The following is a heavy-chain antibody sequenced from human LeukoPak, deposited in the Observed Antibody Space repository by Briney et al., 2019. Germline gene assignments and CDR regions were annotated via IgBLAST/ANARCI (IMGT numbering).Heavy chain of an antibody. J-gene: IGHJ4*02. D-gene: IGHD3-22*01. CDR2: IYYSGST. CDR3: AREENYDSSGYFNY. CDR1: GGSFTNYY. V-gene: IGHV4-59*01. Sequence: SETLSLTCAVYGGSFTNYYWSWIRQPPGKGLEWIGYIYYSGSTNYNPSLKSRVTISVDTSKNQFSLKLSSVTAADTAVYYCAREENYDSSGYFNYWGQGTLVTVSS.